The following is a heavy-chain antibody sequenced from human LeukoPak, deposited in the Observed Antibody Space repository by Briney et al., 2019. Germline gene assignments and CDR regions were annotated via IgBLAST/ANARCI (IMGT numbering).Heavy chain of an antibody. CDR2: ISSSSSYI. J-gene: IGHJ4*02. CDR1: GFTFSSYS. CDR3: ARDLGIAARPDY. Sequence: GGSLRLSCAASGFTFSSYSMNWVRQAPGKGLEWVSSISSSSSYIYYADSVKGRFTISRDDAKNSLYLQMNSLRAEDTAVYYCARDLGIAARPDYWGQGTLVTVSS. V-gene: IGHV3-21*01. D-gene: IGHD6-6*01.